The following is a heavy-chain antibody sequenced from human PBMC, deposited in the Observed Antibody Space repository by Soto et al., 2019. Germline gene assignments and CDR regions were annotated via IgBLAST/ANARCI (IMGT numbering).Heavy chain of an antibody. CDR2: ISYDGSNK. J-gene: IGHJ6*02. CDR1: GFTFSSYG. Sequence: QVQLVESGGGVVQPGRSLRLSCAASGFTFSSYGMHWVRQAPDKGLEWVAVISYDGSNKYYADSVKGRFTISRDNSKNTLYLQMNSLRAEDTAVYYCAKDYSNYYYYYYGMDVWGQGTTVTVSS. D-gene: IGHD4-4*01. CDR3: AKDYSNYYYYYYGMDV. V-gene: IGHV3-30*18.